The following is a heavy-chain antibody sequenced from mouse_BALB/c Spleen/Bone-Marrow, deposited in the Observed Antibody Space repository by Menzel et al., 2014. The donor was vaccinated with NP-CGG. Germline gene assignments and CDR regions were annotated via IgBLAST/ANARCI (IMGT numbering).Heavy chain of an antibody. D-gene: IGHD1-1*02. CDR3: AREGDCGNYWYFDV. CDR2: ISSGSSTI. CDR1: GFTFSSFG. Sequence: EVMLVESGGGLVQPGGSRKLSCAASGFTFSSFGMHWVRQAPEKGLEWVAYISSGSSTIYYADTVKGRFTISRDNPKNTLFLQMTSLRSEDTAMYYCAREGDCGNYWYFDVWGAGTTVTVSS. J-gene: IGHJ1*01. V-gene: IGHV5-17*02.